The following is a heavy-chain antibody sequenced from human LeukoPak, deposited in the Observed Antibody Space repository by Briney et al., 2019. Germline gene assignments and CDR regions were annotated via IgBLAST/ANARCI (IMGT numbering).Heavy chain of an antibody. J-gene: IGHJ4*02. CDR2: ISSSSSYI. D-gene: IGHD6-19*01. CDR1: GFTFSSYS. V-gene: IGHV3-21*01. Sequence: PGGSLRLSCAASGFTFSSYSMNWVRQAPGKGLEWVSSISSSSSYIYYADSVKGRFTISRDNAKNSLYLQMNSLRAEDTAVYYCARDRATYSSGWSNASHIDYWGQGTLVTVSS. CDR3: ARDRATYSSGWSNASHIDY.